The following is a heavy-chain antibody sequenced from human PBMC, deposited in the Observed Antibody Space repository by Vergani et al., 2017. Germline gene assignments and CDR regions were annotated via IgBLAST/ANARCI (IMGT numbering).Heavy chain of an antibody. J-gene: IGHJ6*04. CDR1: GFSVSNSDYF. Sequence: QVQLQESGPGVVKPSQTLSLTCTVSGFSVSNSDYFWTWIRQPAGKGLEWIGRVMPSGMTNYNPSLESRVTMSVDTSKDHFSLRLVSVTVADTAVYYCARYRLGFLDVWGKGTTVIVSS. D-gene: IGHD3-16*02. CDR2: VMPSGMT. CDR3: ARYRLGFLDV. V-gene: IGHV4-61*02.